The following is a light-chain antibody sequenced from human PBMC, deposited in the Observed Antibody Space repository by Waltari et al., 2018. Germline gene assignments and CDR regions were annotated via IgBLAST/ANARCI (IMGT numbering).Light chain of an antibody. CDR2: DAS. CDR3: QQRSKRPWA. V-gene: IGKV3-11*01. Sequence: VLTQSPATLSLSPGERATLSCRASQSVSSSLAWYQHKPGQAPRLLIYDASISVTGIPARFSGSGSGTDFTLTISSLEPEDFTVDYCQQRSKRPWAFGQGTKVEIK. CDR1: QSVSSS. J-gene: IGKJ1*01.